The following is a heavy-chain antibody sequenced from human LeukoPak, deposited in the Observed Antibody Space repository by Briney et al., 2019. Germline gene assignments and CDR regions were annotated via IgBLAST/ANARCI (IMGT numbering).Heavy chain of an antibody. CDR1: GFTFSSYS. Sequence: PGGSLRLSCAASGFTFSSYSMNWVRQAPGKGLEWVSSISSSSSYIYYADSVKGRFTISRDNAKNSLYLQMNSLRAEDTAVYYCARDRRQGIFLDYGMDVWGQGTTVTVSS. CDR3: ARDRRQGIFLDYGMDV. CDR2: ISSSSSYI. V-gene: IGHV3-21*01. D-gene: IGHD3-3*01. J-gene: IGHJ6*02.